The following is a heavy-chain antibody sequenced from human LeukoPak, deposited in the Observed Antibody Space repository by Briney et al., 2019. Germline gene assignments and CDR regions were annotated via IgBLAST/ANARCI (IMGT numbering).Heavy chain of an antibody. CDR2: IKQDGSEK. Sequence: GGSLRLSCAASGFTFSSYGIHWVRQAPGKGLEWVANIKQDGSEKYYVDSVKGRFTISRDNAKNSLYLQMNSLRAEDTAVYYCASGLLWFGESSYYFDYWGQGTLVTVSS. V-gene: IGHV3-7*01. J-gene: IGHJ4*02. D-gene: IGHD3-10*01. CDR1: GFTFSSYG. CDR3: ASGLLWFGESSYYFDY.